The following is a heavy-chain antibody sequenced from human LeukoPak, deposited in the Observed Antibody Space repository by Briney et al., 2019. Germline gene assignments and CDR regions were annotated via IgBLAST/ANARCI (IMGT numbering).Heavy chain of an antibody. CDR3: ARGPAAHSEPYDY. CDR2: IYYSGST. J-gene: IGHJ4*02. Sequence: MTSETLSLTCTVSGGSISSYYWSWIRQPPGKGLEWIGYIYYSGSTNYNPSLKSRVTISVDTSKNQFSLKLSSVTAADTAVYYCARGPAAHSEPYDYWGQGTLVTVSS. V-gene: IGHV4-59*12. D-gene: IGHD2-2*01. CDR1: GGSISSYY.